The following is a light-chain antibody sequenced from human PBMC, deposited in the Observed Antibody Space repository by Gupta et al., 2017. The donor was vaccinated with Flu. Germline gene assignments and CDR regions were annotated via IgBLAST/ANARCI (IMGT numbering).Light chain of an antibody. Sequence: VVMTQSPLSLPVTPGQPASISCRSSERRIHSDGNTYLNWFQQRPGQSPRRLIYKGSNRDSGVPDRFTGSWSGTDFTLKISRVEPEDVGVYYCRQSEHWPCTFGQGTKVEIK. CDR1: ERRIHSDGNTY. J-gene: IGKJ2*02. V-gene: IGKV2-30*02. CDR3: RQSEHWPCT. CDR2: KGS.